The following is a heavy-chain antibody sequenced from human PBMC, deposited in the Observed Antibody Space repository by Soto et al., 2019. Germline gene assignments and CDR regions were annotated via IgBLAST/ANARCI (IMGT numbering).Heavy chain of an antibody. CDR1: GFTFSDHY. J-gene: IGHJ4*02. D-gene: IGHD1-26*01. CDR3: ADLGSPGY. Sequence: GGSLRLSCAASGFTFSDHYMDWVRQAPGKGLEWVARIRNKGNSYTTEYAASVKGRFTISRDDSTNSLYLQMNSLKSEDTAVYSCADLGSPGYWGQGTLVTVSS. V-gene: IGHV3-72*01. CDR2: IRNKGNSYTT.